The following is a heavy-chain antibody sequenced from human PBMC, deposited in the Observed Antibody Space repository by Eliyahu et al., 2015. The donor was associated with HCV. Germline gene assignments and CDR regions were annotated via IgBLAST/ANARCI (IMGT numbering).Heavy chain of an antibody. CDR2: ISSSSSYI. J-gene: IGHJ5*02. V-gene: IGHV3-21*01. Sequence: AASGFTFSSYSMNWVRQAPGKGLEWVSSISSSSSYIYYADSVKGRFTISRDNAKNSLYLQMNSLRAEDTAVYYCARAYSSSLGPNWFDPWGQGTLVTVSS. D-gene: IGHD6-6*01. CDR1: GFTFSSYS. CDR3: ARAYSSSLGPNWFDP.